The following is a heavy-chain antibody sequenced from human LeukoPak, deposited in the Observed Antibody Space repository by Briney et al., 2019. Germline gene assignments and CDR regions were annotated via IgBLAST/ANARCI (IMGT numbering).Heavy chain of an antibody. D-gene: IGHD3-22*01. V-gene: IGHV3-21*01. J-gene: IGHJ6*02. CDR1: GFTFSSYS. CDR3: ARETYSYDRSHYGMAV. CDR2: ISSSSSYI. Sequence: GGSLRLSCAASGFTFSSYSMNWVRQAPGKGLEWVSSISSSSSYIYYADSVKGRFTISRDNAKNSLYLQMNSLRAEDTAVYYCARETYSYDRSHYGMAVWGQGPTVTVSS.